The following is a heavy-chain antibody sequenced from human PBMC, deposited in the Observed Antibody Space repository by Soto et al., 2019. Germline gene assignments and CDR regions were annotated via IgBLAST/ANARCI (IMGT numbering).Heavy chain of an antibody. CDR2: IYYSGST. Sequence: ETLSLTCTVSGISVSTSDYYWGWVRQPPGKGLDWIGNIYYSGSTFYNPSLRSRVTLSVDTSKNQFSLRLNSVTVADTAVYFCAGFVVPASRNSDFDYWGQGTLVTVSS. CDR1: GISVSTSDYY. V-gene: IGHV4-39*01. J-gene: IGHJ4*02. D-gene: IGHD2-15*01. CDR3: AGFVVPASRNSDFDY.